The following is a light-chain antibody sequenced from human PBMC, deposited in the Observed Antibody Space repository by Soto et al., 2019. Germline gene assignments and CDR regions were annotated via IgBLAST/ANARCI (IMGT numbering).Light chain of an antibody. CDR1: SIDVGAYNY. V-gene: IGLV2-14*01. CDR3: SSYTARGTRV. CDR2: AVG. J-gene: IGLJ1*01. Sequence: QSALTQFASVSGSPGQSITLSCPGTSIDVGAYNYVSWYQQHPDKAPKLLIYAVGNRPSGVSFRFSGSKSGNTASLSISGLQAEYEADYYCSSYTARGTRVFGTGTKVTVL.